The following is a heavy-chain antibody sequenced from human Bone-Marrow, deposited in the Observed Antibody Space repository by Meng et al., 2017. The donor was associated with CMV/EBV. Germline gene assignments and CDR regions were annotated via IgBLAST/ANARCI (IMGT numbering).Heavy chain of an antibody. CDR3: ARDGSSWSYYFDY. V-gene: IGHV4-61*01. D-gene: IGHD6-13*01. J-gene: IGHJ4*02. CDR2: VYYTGST. CDR1: GGSVSSDTYY. Sequence: SETLSLTCTVSGGSVSSDTYYWSWIRQPPGKGLEWIGNVYYTGSTNYNPSLKSRVTISVDTSKNQFSLKLSSVTAADTAVYYCARDGSSWSYYFDYWGQGTLVTVSS.